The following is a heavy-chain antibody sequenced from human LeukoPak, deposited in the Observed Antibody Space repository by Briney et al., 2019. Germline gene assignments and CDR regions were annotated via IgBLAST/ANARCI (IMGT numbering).Heavy chain of an antibody. Sequence: GGSLRLSCAASGFTFSSYSMHWVRQAPGKGLEYVSAISSNGGSTYYANSVKGRFTISRDNSKNTLYLQMGSLRAEDMAVYYCARGSGTYYPLYSDYWGQGTLVTVSS. CDR2: ISSNGGST. D-gene: IGHD1-26*01. V-gene: IGHV3-64*01. J-gene: IGHJ4*02. CDR3: ARGSGTYYPLYSDY. CDR1: GFTFSSYS.